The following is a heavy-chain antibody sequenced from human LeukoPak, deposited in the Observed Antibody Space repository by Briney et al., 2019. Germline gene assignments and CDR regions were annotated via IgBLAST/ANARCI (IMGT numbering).Heavy chain of an antibody. CDR3: ARNMRRGSYDS. D-gene: IGHD1-26*01. J-gene: IGHJ4*02. Sequence: GGSLRLSCAASGFIFSNYWMSWVRQAPGKGLEWVANIKQDGSDKYYVDSVKGRFTISRDNGKNSLYLEMNSLRAEDTAMYYCARNMRRGSYDSWGQGALVTVSS. CDR1: GFIFSNYW. CDR2: IKQDGSDK. V-gene: IGHV3-7*03.